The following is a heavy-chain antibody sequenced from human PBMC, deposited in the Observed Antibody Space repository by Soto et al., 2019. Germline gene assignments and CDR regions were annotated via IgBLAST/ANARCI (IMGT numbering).Heavy chain of an antibody. CDR1: GGSISSGGYS. J-gene: IGHJ4*02. CDR2: IYHSGST. D-gene: IGHD5-12*01. CDR3: AAGGGLPRYY. Sequence: QLQLQESGSGLVKPSQTLSLTCAVSGGSISSGGYSWSWIRQPPGKGLEWIGYIYHSGSTYYNPSRKSRVTISVHRSKNQFSLKLSSGTAADTAVYYCAAGGGLPRYYWGQGTLVTVSS. V-gene: IGHV4-30-2*01.